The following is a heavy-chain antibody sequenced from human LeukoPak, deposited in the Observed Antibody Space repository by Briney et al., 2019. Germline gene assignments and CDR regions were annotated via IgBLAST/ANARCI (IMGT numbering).Heavy chain of an antibody. CDR1: GYTFTSYA. Sequence: ASVKVSCKASGYTFTSYAMHWVRQAPGQRLEWMGWINAGNGNTKYSQKFQGRVTITRDTSASTAYMELSSLRSEDTAVYYCARVLSDYDFWSGSPAFDPWGQGTLVTVSS. J-gene: IGHJ5*02. CDR2: INAGNGNT. D-gene: IGHD3-3*01. V-gene: IGHV1-3*01. CDR3: ARVLSDYDFWSGSPAFDP.